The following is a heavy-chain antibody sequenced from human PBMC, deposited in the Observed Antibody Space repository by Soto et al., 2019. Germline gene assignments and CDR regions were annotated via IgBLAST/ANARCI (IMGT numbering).Heavy chain of an antibody. D-gene: IGHD3-10*01. CDR1: GYTFTSNG. CDR2: IRTYNGDT. Sequence: EASVKVSCKASGYTFTSNGISWVRQAPGQGLEWMGWIRTYNGDTNYAQKFQTRVTMTTDKSTDTAYMDLRSLTSDDTAIYYCARAGAAPYYYYGLDVWGQGTTVTVSS. J-gene: IGHJ6*02. CDR3: ARAGAAPYYYYGLDV. V-gene: IGHV1-18*01.